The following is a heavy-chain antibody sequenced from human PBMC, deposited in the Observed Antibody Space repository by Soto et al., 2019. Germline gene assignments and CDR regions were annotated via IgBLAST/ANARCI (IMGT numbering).Heavy chain of an antibody. CDR2: MYNTGST. CDR1: GGSSSGYY. D-gene: IGHD2-21*02. Sequence: SETLSLTCAVSGGSSSGYYWSWIRQPPGKGLEWIGYMYNTGSTVYNPSFKSRVTISVDTSKNQFSLKLNSVTAADTAVYYCARDLWGYCGTDCYPLDVWGQGTTVTVSS. V-gene: IGHV4-59*01. CDR3: ARDLWGYCGTDCYPLDV. J-gene: IGHJ6*02.